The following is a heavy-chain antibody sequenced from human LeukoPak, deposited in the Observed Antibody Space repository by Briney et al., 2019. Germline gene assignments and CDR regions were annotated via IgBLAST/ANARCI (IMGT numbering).Heavy chain of an antibody. V-gene: IGHV4-30-4*01. J-gene: IGHJ4*02. CDR2: IYYSGST. CDR1: GGSISSGDYY. D-gene: IGHD6-13*01. CDR3: ATALPFQLVH. Sequence: SETLSLTCAVSGGSISSGDYYWSWVRQPPGKGLEWIGYIYYSGSTYYNPSLKSRVTISVDTSKNQFSLKLNSVTAADTAVYYCATALPFQLVHWGQGTLVTVSS.